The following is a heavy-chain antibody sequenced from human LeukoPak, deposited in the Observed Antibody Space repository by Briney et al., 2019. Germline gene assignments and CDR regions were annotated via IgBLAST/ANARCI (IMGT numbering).Heavy chain of an antibody. Sequence: ASVKVSCKASGYTFTSYAMHWVRQAPGQRLEWMGWINAGNGNTKYSQKFQGRVTITTDESTDESTGTAYMELSGLKSEDTAVYYCARGGETAAGISSFFDYWGQGTLVTVSS. CDR3: ARGGETAAGISSFFDY. V-gene: IGHV1-3*01. D-gene: IGHD6-13*01. J-gene: IGHJ4*02. CDR2: INAGNGNT. CDR1: GYTFTSYA.